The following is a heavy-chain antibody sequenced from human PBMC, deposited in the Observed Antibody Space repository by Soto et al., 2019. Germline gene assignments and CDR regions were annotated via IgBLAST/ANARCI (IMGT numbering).Heavy chain of an antibody. CDR2: IYYRGST. CDR1: GGSISSSSYY. D-gene: IGHD3-10*01. Sequence: QLQLQESGPGLVKPSETLSLTCTVSGGSISSSSYYWGWIRQPPGKGLEWIGSIYYRGSTYYNPSPKRQVAWPVATPTNRLPQKLGPVTAADTAVYSGASHKGTLWVGEVRWARGGLDYWGQGTLVTVSS. V-gene: IGHV4-39*01. J-gene: IGHJ4*02. CDR3: ASHKGTLWVGEVRWARGGLDY.